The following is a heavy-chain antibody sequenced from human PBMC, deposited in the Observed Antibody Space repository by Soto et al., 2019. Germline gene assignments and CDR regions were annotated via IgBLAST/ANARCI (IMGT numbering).Heavy chain of an antibody. Sequence: QVQLQESGPGLVKPSGTLSLTCAVSGDSISSTKWWSWVRQPPGKGLEWIGEIYHSGSTNYNPSLTSXXIXSXXSSKNQLSLMLSSVTAADTAVYYCARDDLGGVVDLWGRGTLVTVSS. CDR3: ARDDLGGVVDL. CDR1: GDSISSTKW. V-gene: IGHV4-4*02. CDR2: IYHSGST. D-gene: IGHD3-16*01. J-gene: IGHJ2*01.